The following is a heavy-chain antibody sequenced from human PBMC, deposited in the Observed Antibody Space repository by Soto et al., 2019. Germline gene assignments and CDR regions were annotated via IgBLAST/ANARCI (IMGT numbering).Heavy chain of an antibody. CDR3: ARRTAVRNFDY. CDR2: VSENGDYT. Sequence: EVQLLESGGGLVQPGGSLTVACAASGFVFSHYAMTWVRQAPGKGLEWVSTVSENGDYTSYADSVKGRFTISRDNSKNTVVVQMNSLRAEDTAVYYCARRTAVRNFDYWGQGTLVTVSS. J-gene: IGHJ4*02. CDR1: GFVFSHYA. V-gene: IGHV3-23*01. D-gene: IGHD6-19*01.